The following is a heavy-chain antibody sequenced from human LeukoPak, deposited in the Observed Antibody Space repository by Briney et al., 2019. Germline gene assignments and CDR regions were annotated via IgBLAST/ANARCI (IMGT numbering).Heavy chain of an antibody. V-gene: IGHV3-30*18. CDR2: ISYDGSNK. D-gene: IGHD3-10*01. CDR3: AKDALLLWFGEPGEVNLVYFDY. Sequence: GGSLRLSCAASGFTFSSYGMHWVRQAPGKGLEWVAVISYDGSNKYYADSAKGRFTISRDNSKNTLYLQMNSLRAEDTAVYYCAKDALLLWFGEPGEVNLVYFDYWGQGTLVTVSS. CDR1: GFTFSSYG. J-gene: IGHJ4*02.